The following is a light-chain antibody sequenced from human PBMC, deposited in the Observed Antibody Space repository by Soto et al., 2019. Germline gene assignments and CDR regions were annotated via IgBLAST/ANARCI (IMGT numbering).Light chain of an antibody. CDR1: SSDVGGYNY. Sequence: QSALTQPASVSGSPGQSITISCTGTSSDVGGYNYVSWYQQHPGKAPKLMIYDVSNRPSGVSNRFSGSKSGNTASLTISGLQAEDEAAYYCRSYTGSSTPLVFGGVPKLTVL. J-gene: IGLJ2*01. CDR2: DVS. V-gene: IGLV2-14*01. CDR3: RSYTGSSTPLV.